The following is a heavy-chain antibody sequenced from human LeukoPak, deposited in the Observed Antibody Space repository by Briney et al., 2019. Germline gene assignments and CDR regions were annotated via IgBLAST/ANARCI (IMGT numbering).Heavy chain of an antibody. CDR2: IKQDGSEK. J-gene: IGHJ4*02. D-gene: IGHD6-19*01. Sequence: GGSLRLSCAASGFTFSSYSMNWVRQAPGKGLEWVANIKQDGSEKYYVDSVKGRFTISRDNAKNSLYLQMNSLRAEDTAVYYCARAREYSSGWYRGLGFFDYWGQGTLVTVSS. CDR1: GFTFSSYS. CDR3: ARAREYSSGWYRGLGFFDY. V-gene: IGHV3-7*01.